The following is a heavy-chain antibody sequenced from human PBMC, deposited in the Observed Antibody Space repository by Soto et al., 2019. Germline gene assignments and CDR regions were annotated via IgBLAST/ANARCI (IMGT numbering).Heavy chain of an antibody. D-gene: IGHD2-15*01. J-gene: IGHJ4*02. V-gene: IGHV3-66*01. CDR1: GFTVSSNY. CDR2: IYSGGST. Sequence: GGSLRLSCAASGFTVSSNYMSWVRQAPGKGLEWVSVIYSGGSTYYADSVKGRFTISRDNSKNTLYLQMNSLRAEDTAVYYCARDRLSGGSCYSDYWGQGTLVTVSS. CDR3: ARDRLSGGSCYSDY.